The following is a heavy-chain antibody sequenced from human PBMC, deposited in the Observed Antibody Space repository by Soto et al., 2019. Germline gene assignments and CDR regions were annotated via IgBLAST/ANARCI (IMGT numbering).Heavy chain of an antibody. V-gene: IGHV3-21*01. Sequence: EVQLVESGGGLVKPGGSLRLSCAASGFTFSSYSMNWVRQAPGKGLEWVSSISSSSSYIYYADSVKGRFTISRDNANNPLYRQMNSLRAEDTAVYYCARDLRWGSGNPHRNWYFDLWGRGTLVTVSS. D-gene: IGHD3-10*01. CDR3: ARDLRWGSGNPHRNWYFDL. CDR1: GFTFSSYS. J-gene: IGHJ2*01. CDR2: ISSSSSYI.